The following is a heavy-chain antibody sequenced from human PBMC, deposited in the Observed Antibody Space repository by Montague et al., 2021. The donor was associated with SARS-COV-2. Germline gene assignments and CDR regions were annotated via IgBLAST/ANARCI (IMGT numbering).Heavy chain of an antibody. Sequence: SETLSLTCTVSGGAIRSRSYGWGRKSKRPGKGLEWIGNIDYSGSTNYNLYLKSRVTISVDTSKNQFSLKRSSVTAADTAVYYCARDYGDYGSGYYYGMDVWGQGTTVTVSS. CDR1: GGAIRSRSYG. D-gene: IGHD4-17*01. CDR2: IDYSGST. CDR3: ARDYGDYGSGYYYGMDV. V-gene: IGHV4-39*07. J-gene: IGHJ6*02.